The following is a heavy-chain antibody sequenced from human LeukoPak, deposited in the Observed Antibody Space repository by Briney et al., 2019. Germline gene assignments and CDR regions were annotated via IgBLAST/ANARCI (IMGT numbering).Heavy chain of an antibody. CDR3: GKTTTGYSSGRNPAWPVDY. Sequence: PGGSLRLSCTASGFTFSSYAMYWVRQAPGKGLERVSGIFGSGGSAHYADSVKGRFTISRDNSQNTVYLQMNSLRAEDTAVYYCGKTTTGYSSGRNPAWPVDYWGQGTLVTVSS. J-gene: IGHJ4*02. D-gene: IGHD6-19*01. V-gene: IGHV3-23*01. CDR1: GFTFSSYA. CDR2: IFGSGGSA.